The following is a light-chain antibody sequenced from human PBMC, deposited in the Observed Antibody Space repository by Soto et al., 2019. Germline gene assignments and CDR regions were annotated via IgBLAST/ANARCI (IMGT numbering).Light chain of an antibody. J-gene: IGKJ5*01. Sequence: ELVLTQSPATLSLSPGESATLSCRASQSVSSYLAWYQQKPGQAPRLLIYDASNRATGIPARFSGSGSGTDFTLTISSLEPEDFAVYYCQQRSNWPPITXGQGTRLE. CDR1: QSVSSY. CDR2: DAS. V-gene: IGKV3-11*01. CDR3: QQRSNWPPIT.